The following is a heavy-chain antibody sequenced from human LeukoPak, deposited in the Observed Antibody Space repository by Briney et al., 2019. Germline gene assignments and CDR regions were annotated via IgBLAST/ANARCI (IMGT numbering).Heavy chain of an antibody. V-gene: IGHV3-11*04. J-gene: IGHJ4*02. Sequence: LSLTCTVSGGSISSGGYYWSWVRQAPGKGLEWVSYISSSGSTIYYADSVKGRFTISRDNAKNSLYLQMNSLRAEDTAVYYCARLHSSGYYPFDYWGQGTLVTVSS. CDR3: ARLHSSGYYPFDY. D-gene: IGHD3-22*01. CDR1: GGSISSGGYY. CDR2: ISSSGSTI.